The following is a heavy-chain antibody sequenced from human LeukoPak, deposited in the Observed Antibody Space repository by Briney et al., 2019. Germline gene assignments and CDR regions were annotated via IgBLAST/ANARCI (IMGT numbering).Heavy chain of an antibody. Sequence: GRSLRLPCAASGFTFTNYAMHWVRQTPGKGLEWVALISSDGSKNIYADPVKGRFTVSRDNSKNTLYLQMNSLRAEDTAVYYCVKGLVQTTMSYSVDYWGQGALVTVSS. J-gene: IGHJ4*02. V-gene: IGHV3-30*18. CDR3: VKGLVQTTMSYSVDY. CDR2: ISSDGSKN. D-gene: IGHD1-1*01. CDR1: GFTFTNYA.